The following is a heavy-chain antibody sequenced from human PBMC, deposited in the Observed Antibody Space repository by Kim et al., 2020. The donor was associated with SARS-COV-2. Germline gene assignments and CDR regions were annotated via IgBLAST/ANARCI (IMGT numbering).Heavy chain of an antibody. CDR2: IYYSGST. V-gene: IGHV4-39*07. J-gene: IGHJ6*02. Sequence: SETLSLTCTVSGGSISSSSYYWGWIRQPPGKGLEWIGSIYYSGSTYYNPSLKSRVTISVDTSKNQFSLKLSSVTAADTAVYYCARDRYYGDYVDYYGMDVWGQGTTVTVSS. CDR3: ARDRYYGDYVDYYGMDV. CDR1: GGSISSSSYY. D-gene: IGHD4-17*01.